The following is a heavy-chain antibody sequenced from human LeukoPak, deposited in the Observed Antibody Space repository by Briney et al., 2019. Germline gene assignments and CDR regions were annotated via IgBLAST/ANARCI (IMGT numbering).Heavy chain of an antibody. Sequence: XLXXMGWISAYNGNTNYAQKLQGRVTMTTDTSTSTAYMELRSLRSDDTAVYYCARDYRGYSYPDYWGQGTLVTVSS. D-gene: IGHD5-18*01. V-gene: IGHV1-18*01. J-gene: IGHJ4*02. CDR3: ARDYRGYSYPDY. CDR2: ISAYNGNT.